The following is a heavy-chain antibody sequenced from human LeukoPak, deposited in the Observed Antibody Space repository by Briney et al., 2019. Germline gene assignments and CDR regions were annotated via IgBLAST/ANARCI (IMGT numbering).Heavy chain of an antibody. J-gene: IGHJ6*02. CDR2: IRGSGGST. Sequence: GGSLRLSCAASGFTFSSYAMSWVRQGSGKGLEWISAIRGSGGSTYYADSVRGRFTISRDNSKNTLFLQMNSLRAEDTAIYYCARMVRGVIIALRYGMDVWGQGTTVTVSS. CDR1: GFTFSSYA. D-gene: IGHD3-10*01. V-gene: IGHV3-23*01. CDR3: ARMVRGVIIALRYGMDV.